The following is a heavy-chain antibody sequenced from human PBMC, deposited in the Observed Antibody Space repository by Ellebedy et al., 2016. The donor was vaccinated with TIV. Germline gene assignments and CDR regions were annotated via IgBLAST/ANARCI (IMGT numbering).Heavy chain of an antibody. CDR1: GFTFSNYA. CDR3: AKVDDDYGDRGFDS. D-gene: IGHD4/OR15-4a*01. J-gene: IGHJ4*02. Sequence: PGGSLRLSCVASGFTFSNYAMSWVRQAPGKGLEWVAFIAYDGSIKYYADSVEGRFTISRDDSKNTLFLQMNSLRTEDTAVYYCAKVDDDYGDRGFDSWGQGTLVSVSS. V-gene: IGHV3-30*18. CDR2: IAYDGSIK.